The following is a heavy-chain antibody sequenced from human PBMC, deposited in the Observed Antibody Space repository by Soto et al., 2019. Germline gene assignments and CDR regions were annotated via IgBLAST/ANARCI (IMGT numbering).Heavy chain of an antibody. CDR2: ISSDARNE. D-gene: IGHD6-6*01. J-gene: IGHJ4*02. CDR1: GFPFSGCG. CDR3: AKVPDYSSSWEPFEY. V-gene: IGHV3-30*18. Sequence: QVQLVESGGGVVQPGTSLRLSCSASGFPFSGCGMHWVRQAPGKGLEWVAVISSDARNEYYADSVKGRFTISRDNSKNTLFLQMNSLRGDDTAVYYCAKVPDYSSSWEPFEYWGQGTLVTVSS.